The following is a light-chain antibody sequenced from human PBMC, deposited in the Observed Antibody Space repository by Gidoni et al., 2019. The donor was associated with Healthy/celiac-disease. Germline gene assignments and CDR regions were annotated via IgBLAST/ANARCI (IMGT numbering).Light chain of an antibody. CDR3: MQALQTLLT. Sequence: VMNQSPLSLPVTPGEPASISCRSSQSLLHSNGDNSLDWYLQKPGQSPQLLLYLGSTRASGVPDRFSGSGSGTAFTLHISRVVAQDVGVYYCMQALQTLLTFGGGTKVEIK. CDR1: QSLLHSNGDNS. V-gene: IGKV2-28*01. CDR2: LGS. J-gene: IGKJ4*01.